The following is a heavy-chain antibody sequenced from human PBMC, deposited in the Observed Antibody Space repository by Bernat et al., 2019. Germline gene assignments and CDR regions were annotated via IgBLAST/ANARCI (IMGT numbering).Heavy chain of an antibody. V-gene: IGHV3-53*01. CDR3: ARAWGQDDTTFDY. D-gene: IGHD1-1*01. J-gene: IGHJ4*02. Sequence: VQLVESGGGVVQPGRSLRLSCAVSGFTVSRKHMSWVRQAAGKGLEWVSVIYSGGSTYYADSVKGRFTISRDISKDTVYLQMDSLRAEDTAVYYCARAWGQDDTTFDYWGQGTLVTVSS. CDR1: GFTVSRKH. CDR2: IYSGGST.